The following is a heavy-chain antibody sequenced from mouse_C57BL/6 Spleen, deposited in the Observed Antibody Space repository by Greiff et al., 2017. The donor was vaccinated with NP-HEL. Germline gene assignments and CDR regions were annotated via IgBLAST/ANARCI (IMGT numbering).Heavy chain of an antibody. Sequence: EVQGVESGGDLVKPGGSLKLSCAASGFTFSSYGMSWVRQTPDKRLEWVATISSGGSYTYYPDSVKGRFTISRDNAKNTLYLQMSSLKSEDTAMYYCARQLANWEGTWFAYWGQGTLVTVSA. CDR3: ARQLANWEGTWFAY. D-gene: IGHD4-1*01. J-gene: IGHJ3*01. V-gene: IGHV5-6*01. CDR2: ISSGGSYT. CDR1: GFTFSSYG.